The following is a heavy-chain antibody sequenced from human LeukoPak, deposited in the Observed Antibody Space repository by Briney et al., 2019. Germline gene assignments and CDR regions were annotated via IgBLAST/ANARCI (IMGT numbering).Heavy chain of an antibody. CDR2: IYPGDSDT. Sequence: ESLKISCKGSGYSFTSYWIGWVRQMPGKGLEWMGIIYPGDSDTRYSPSFQGQVTISADKSITTAYLQWSSLKASDTAMYYCARHPTYYYGSGSGWYFDLWGRGTLVTVSS. CDR3: ARHPTYYYGSGSGWYFDL. J-gene: IGHJ2*01. D-gene: IGHD3-10*01. CDR1: GYSFTSYW. V-gene: IGHV5-51*01.